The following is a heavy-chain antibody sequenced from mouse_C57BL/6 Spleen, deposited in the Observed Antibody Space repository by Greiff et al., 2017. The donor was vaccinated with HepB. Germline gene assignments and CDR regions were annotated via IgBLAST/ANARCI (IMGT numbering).Heavy chain of an antibody. CDR1: GYAFSSSW. D-gene: IGHD2-5*01. V-gene: IGHV1-82*01. Sequence: VKLMESGPELVKPGASVKISCKASGYAFSSSWMNWVKQRPGKGLEWIGRIYPGDGDTNYNGKFKGKATLTADKSSSTAYMQLSSLTSEDSAVYFCARSDYSNYVRGFDYWGQGTTLTVSS. CDR2: IYPGDGDT. CDR3: ARSDYSNYVRGFDY. J-gene: IGHJ2*01.